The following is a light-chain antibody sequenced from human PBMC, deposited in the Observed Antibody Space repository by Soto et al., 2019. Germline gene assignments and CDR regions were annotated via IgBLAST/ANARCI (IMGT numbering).Light chain of an antibody. Sequence: EIVMTQSPATLSVSPGERVTLSCRASQSVSSDLVWYQQKPGQTPRFLIYGASTRAAGIPDRFSGSGSGTDFTLTISSLQSEDFSVYYCQQHNDWPLTFGQGTKLEIK. J-gene: IGKJ2*01. CDR3: QQHNDWPLT. CDR2: GAS. CDR1: QSVSSD. V-gene: IGKV3-15*01.